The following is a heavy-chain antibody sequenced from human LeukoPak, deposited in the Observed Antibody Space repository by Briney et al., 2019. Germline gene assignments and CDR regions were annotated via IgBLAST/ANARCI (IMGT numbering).Heavy chain of an antibody. V-gene: IGHV4-38-2*01. Sequence: SETLSLTCGVSGYSISSGYYWGWIRQPPGKGLGWIGSIYHSGGTYYNPSLKSRVTISVDTSTNKFSLKLNSVTAADTAVYYCATEVGQWLVRTWGQGTLVTVSS. CDR1: GYSISSGYY. D-gene: IGHD6-19*01. CDR3: ATEVGQWLVRT. CDR2: IYHSGGT. J-gene: IGHJ4*02.